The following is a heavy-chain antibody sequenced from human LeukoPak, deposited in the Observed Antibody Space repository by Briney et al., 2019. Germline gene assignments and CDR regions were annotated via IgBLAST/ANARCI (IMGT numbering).Heavy chain of an antibody. J-gene: IGHJ5*02. D-gene: IGHD3-10*01. CDR3: ARTYASSHRGRFDP. V-gene: IGHV4-4*07. CDR2: IYTSGST. Sequence: SETLSLTCTVSGGSISSYYWSWIRQPAGKGLEWIGRIYTSGSTNYNPSLKSRVTISVDTSKNQFSLKVTSVTAADTAVYYCARTYASSHRGRFDPWGQGTLVTVSS. CDR1: GGSISSYY.